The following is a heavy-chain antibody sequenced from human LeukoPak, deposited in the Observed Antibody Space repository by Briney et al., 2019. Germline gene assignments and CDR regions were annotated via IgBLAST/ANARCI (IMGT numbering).Heavy chain of an antibody. CDR1: GDSVSSKNGA. Sequence: SQTLSLTCAISGDSVSSKNGAWNWIRQSPSRGLEWLGRTYYRSKWYNDYAVSVQGRITINPDTSKNQFSLQLNSVTPEDTAVYYCARDPYYYYYGMDVWGQGTTVTVSS. V-gene: IGHV6-1*01. CDR2: TYYRSKWYN. J-gene: IGHJ6*02. CDR3: ARDPYYYYYGMDV.